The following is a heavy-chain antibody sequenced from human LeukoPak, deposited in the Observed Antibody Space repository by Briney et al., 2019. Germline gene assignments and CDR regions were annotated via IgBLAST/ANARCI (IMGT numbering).Heavy chain of an antibody. CDR1: GFTFSSYA. D-gene: IGHD3-16*01. Sequence: GGSLRLSCAASGFTFSSYAMSWVRQAPGKGLQWVSAISGSGGSTYYADSVKGLFTISRDNSKNTLYLQMNSLRAEDTAVYYCAKVVATTRLGAFDYRGQGTLVTVSS. V-gene: IGHV3-23*01. J-gene: IGHJ4*02. CDR2: ISGSGGST. CDR3: AKVVATTRLGAFDY.